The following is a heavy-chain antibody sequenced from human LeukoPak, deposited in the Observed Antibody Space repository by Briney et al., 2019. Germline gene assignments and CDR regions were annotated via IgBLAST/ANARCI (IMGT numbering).Heavy chain of an antibody. D-gene: IGHD1-7*01. CDR3: ARDNWNYGSSMDV. CDR2: IYDSGST. J-gene: IGHJ6*02. Sequence: PSETLSLTCTVSGGSISSNNYFWGWIRQPPGKGLEWIGSIYDSGSTYYNPSLKSRVTISVDTSKNQFSLKLSSVTAADTAVYYCARDNWNYGSSMDVWGQGTTVTVSS. CDR1: GGSISSNNYF. V-gene: IGHV4-39*07.